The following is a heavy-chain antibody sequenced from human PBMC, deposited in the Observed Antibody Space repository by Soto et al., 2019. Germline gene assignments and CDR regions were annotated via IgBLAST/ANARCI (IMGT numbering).Heavy chain of an antibody. J-gene: IGHJ5*02. Sequence: SETLSLTCTVSGDSISSYYWGWIRQPPGKGLEWIGSIYYSGSTYYSPSLKSRVTISVDTSKNQFSLRLASVTAADTAVYYCARLNKPGWFDPWGQGTLVTVSS. CDR3: ARLNKPGWFDP. CDR2: IYYSGST. CDR1: GDSISSYY. V-gene: IGHV4-59*08.